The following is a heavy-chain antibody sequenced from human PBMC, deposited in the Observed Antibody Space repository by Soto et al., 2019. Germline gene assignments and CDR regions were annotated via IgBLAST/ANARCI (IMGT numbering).Heavy chain of an antibody. Sequence: ASVKVSCKASGYTFTSYGISWVRQAPEQGLEWMGWISAYNGNTNYAQKLQGRVTMTTDTSTSTAYMELRSLRSDDTAVYYCARGGSRRDGYNFAPPDDYWGQGTLVTVSS. V-gene: IGHV1-18*04. CDR3: ARGGSRRDGYNFAPPDDY. J-gene: IGHJ4*02. CDR1: GYTFTSYG. D-gene: IGHD5-12*01. CDR2: ISAYNGNT.